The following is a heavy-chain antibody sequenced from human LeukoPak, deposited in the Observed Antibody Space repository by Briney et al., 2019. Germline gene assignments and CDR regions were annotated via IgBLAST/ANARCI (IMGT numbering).Heavy chain of an antibody. CDR1: GCTFSSYA. CDR3: ASLTACSGGSCYPYYYYMDV. Sequence: SSVKVSCKASGCTFSSYAISWVRQAPGQGLEWMGGIIPIFGTANYAQKFQGRVTITTDESTSTAYMELSSLRSEDTAVYYCASLTACSGGSCYPYYYYMDVWGKGTTVTVSS. J-gene: IGHJ6*03. D-gene: IGHD2-15*01. V-gene: IGHV1-69*05. CDR2: IIPIFGTA.